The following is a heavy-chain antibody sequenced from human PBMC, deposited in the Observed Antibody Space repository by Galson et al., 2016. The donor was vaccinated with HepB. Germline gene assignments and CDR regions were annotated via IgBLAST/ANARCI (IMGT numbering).Heavy chain of an antibody. CDR1: GYTLTELS. D-gene: IGHD1-14*01. V-gene: IGHV1-24*01. CDR2: FDPEDGET. CDR3: ATDSGVAHLDYYYGMDV. J-gene: IGHJ6*02. Sequence: SVKVSCKVSGYTLTELSMHWVRQAPGKGLEWMGGFDPEDGETIYAQKFQGRVTMTEATSTDTAYMELSSLRPEDTAVYYCATDSGVAHLDYYYGMDVWGQGTTVTVSS.